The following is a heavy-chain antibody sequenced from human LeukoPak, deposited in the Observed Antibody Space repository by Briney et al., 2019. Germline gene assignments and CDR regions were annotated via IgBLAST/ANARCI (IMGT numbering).Heavy chain of an antibody. D-gene: IGHD1-14*01. CDR3: SRADTGFNTPVAY. J-gene: IGHJ4*02. Sequence: SETLSLTCSVSGASISSHYWSWIRQPPGEGLEWIGYIHYSGSTNCNPSLKSRVTISQDTSNNQFSLKLTSVTAADTAVYYCSRADTGFNTPVAYWGQGTLVTVSS. V-gene: IGHV4-59*11. CDR2: IHYSGST. CDR1: GASISSHY.